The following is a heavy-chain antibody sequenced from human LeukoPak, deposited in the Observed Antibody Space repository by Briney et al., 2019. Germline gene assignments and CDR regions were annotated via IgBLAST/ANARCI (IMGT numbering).Heavy chain of an antibody. D-gene: IGHD3-3*01. J-gene: IGHJ3*02. CDR3: AKTSLTIFGVVGGAFDI. Sequence: GGSLRLSCAASGLTFSSYSMTWVRQAPGKGLEWVSGISWNSGSIGYADSVKGRFTISRDNAKNSLYLQMNSLRAEDTALYYCAKTSLTIFGVVGGAFDIWGQGTMVTVSS. CDR2: ISWNSGSI. CDR1: GLTFSSYS. V-gene: IGHV3-9*01.